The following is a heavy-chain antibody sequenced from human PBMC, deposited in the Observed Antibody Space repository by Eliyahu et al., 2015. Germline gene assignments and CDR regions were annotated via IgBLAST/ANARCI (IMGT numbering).Heavy chain of an antibody. CDR3: ARGGPGSGYLKWFDP. D-gene: IGHD3-22*01. V-gene: IGHV4-59*01. CDR1: GGSINNYY. CDR2: ISYSSGST. J-gene: IGHJ5*02. Sequence: GGSINNYYWSWIRQPPGKGLEWIGYISYSSGSTTYNPSLKSRVTISVATSKIQFSLKLSSVTAADTAVYYCARGGPGSGYLKWFDPWGQGTLVTVSS.